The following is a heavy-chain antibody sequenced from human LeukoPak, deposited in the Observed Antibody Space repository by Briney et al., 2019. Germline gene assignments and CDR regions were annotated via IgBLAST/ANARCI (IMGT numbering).Heavy chain of an antibody. CDR1: GYSISSGYY. V-gene: IGHV4-38-2*02. CDR3: ATGYSSGWSGYYYYYMDV. J-gene: IGHJ6*03. CDR2: IYYSGST. Sequence: SSETLSLTCTVSGYSISSGYYWAWIRQPPGKGLEWIGSIYYSGSTYYNPSLKSRVTISVDTSKNQFSLKLSSVTAADTAVYYCATGYSSGWSGYYYYYMDVWGKGTTVTVSS. D-gene: IGHD6-19*01.